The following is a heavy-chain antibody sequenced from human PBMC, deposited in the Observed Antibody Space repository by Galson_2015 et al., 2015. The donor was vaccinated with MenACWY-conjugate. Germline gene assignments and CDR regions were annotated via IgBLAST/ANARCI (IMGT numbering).Heavy chain of an antibody. CDR3: ARDLSSGYYFDY. D-gene: IGHD3-22*01. Sequence: SVKVSCKASGYSFTKYYMQWVRQVPGQGLEWLGIISPSDGNTGYAQKFRGRVTMTRDTSTNTVYMEMSSLTSEDTAVYYCARDLSSGYYFDYWGQGTLFTVSS. J-gene: IGHJ4*02. V-gene: IGHV1-46*01. CDR1: GYSFTKYY. CDR2: ISPSDGNT.